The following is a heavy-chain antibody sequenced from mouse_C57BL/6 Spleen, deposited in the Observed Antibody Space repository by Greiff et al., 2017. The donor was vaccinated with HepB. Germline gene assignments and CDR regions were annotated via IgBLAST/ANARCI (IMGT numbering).Heavy chain of an antibody. D-gene: IGHD2-2*01. J-gene: IGHJ4*01. V-gene: IGHV2-6-1*01. Sequence: VKLMESGPGLVAPSQSLSITCTVSGFSLTSYGVHWVRQPPGKGLEWLVVIWSDGSTTYNSALKSRLSISKDNSKSQVFLKMNSLQTDDTAMYYCARHAYGSYAMDYWGQGTSVTVSS. CDR3: ARHAYGSYAMDY. CDR2: IWSDGST. CDR1: GFSLTSYG.